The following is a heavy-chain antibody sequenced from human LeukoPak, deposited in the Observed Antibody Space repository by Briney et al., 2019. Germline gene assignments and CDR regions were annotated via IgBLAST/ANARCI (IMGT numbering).Heavy chain of an antibody. CDR1: GYTLTELS. CDR2: FDPEDGET. J-gene: IGHJ6*03. V-gene: IGHV1-24*01. CDR3: ARGNLEITASTYSSSWYGWNYYYHYYMTS. D-gene: IGHD6-13*01. Sequence: GASVKVSCKVSGYTLTELSMHWVRQAPGKGLEWMGGFDPEDGETIYAQKFQGRVTMTEDTSTDTAYMELSSLRSGDTAVYYCARGNLEITASTYSSSWYGWNYYYHYYMTSGAKGPRSPSP.